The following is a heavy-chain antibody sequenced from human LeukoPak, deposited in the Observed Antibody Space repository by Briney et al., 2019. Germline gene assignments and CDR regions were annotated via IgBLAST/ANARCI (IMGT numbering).Heavy chain of an antibody. CDR3: ARDTRSLMEV. Sequence: PGGSLRFSCAASGFTFSSYSMNWVRQAPGKGPEWLSYISSNSATVYYADSVKGRFTVSGDNAKNSLYLQMNSLGAEDTAVYYCARDTRSLMEVGGQGPTVTVSS. J-gene: IGHJ6*02. D-gene: IGHD3-16*02. CDR1: GFTFSSYS. CDR2: ISSNSATV. V-gene: IGHV3-48*01.